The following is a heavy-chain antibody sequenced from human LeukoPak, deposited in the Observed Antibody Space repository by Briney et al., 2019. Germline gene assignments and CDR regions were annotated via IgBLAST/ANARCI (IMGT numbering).Heavy chain of an antibody. Sequence: GGSLRLSCAASGFTFSSYGMHWVRQAPGKGLEWVAVIWYDGSNKYYADSVKGRFTISRDNSKNTLYLQMNSLRAEDTAVYYWARERGYYGSGSPLDYWGPGTLVTVSS. J-gene: IGHJ4*02. CDR1: GFTFSSYG. D-gene: IGHD3-10*01. CDR3: ARERGYYGSGSPLDY. CDR2: IWYDGSNK. V-gene: IGHV3-33*01.